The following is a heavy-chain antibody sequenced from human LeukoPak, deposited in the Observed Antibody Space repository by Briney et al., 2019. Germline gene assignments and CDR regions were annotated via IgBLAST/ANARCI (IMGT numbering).Heavy chain of an antibody. CDR1: GGTFSSYA. CDR3: ARPAEVIDGDYDAFDI. CDR2: IIPIFGTA. J-gene: IGHJ3*02. Sequence: SVKVSCKASGGTFSSYAISWVRQAPGQGLEWMGRIIPIFGTANYAQKFQDRVTITTDESTSTAYMELSSLRSEDTAVYYCARPAEVIDGDYDAFDIWGQGTMVTVSS. D-gene: IGHD4-17*01. V-gene: IGHV1-69*05.